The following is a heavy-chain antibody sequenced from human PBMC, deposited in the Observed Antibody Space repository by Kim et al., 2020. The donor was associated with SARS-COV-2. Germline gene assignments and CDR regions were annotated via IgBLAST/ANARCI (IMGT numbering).Heavy chain of an antibody. Sequence: SETLSLTCTVSGGSISSSSYYWGWIRQPPGKGLEWIGSIYYSGSTYYNPSLKSRVTISVDTSKNQFSLKLSSVTAADTAVYYCARRLDVMIPYYGSGSEYNWFDPWGQGTLVTVSS. V-gene: IGHV4-39*07. CDR3: ARRLDVMIPYYGSGSEYNWFDP. J-gene: IGHJ5*02. CDR1: GGSISSSSYY. D-gene: IGHD3-10*01. CDR2: IYYSGST.